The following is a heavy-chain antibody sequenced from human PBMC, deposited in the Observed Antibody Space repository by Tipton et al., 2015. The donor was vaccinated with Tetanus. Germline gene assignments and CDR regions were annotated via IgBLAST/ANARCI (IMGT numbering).Heavy chain of an antibody. D-gene: IGHD2/OR15-2a*01. CDR1: GFTFSAYW. Sequence: SLRLSCAASGFTFSAYWMHWVRQAPGKGLVWVSRMNSDGSYIAYADSVKGRFTISRDNAKNTLFLQMSSLRGEDTAVYYCARAFCNYNCHGGYFGYWGQGTLVTVSS. V-gene: IGHV3-74*01. CDR2: MNSDGSYI. CDR3: ARAFCNYNCHGGYFGY. J-gene: IGHJ4*02.